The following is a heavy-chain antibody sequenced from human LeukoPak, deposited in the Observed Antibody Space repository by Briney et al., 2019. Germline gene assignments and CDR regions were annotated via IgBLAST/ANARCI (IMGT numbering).Heavy chain of an antibody. Sequence: PSETLSLTCTVSGGSISSSSFYCGWIRQPPGKGLEWIGSIYSSGTTYYSPSLKSRVTISVDTSKNQFFLKPNSVTAADTAVYYCARVDGYFDYWGQGTLVTVSS. CDR2: IYSSGTT. CDR1: GGSISSSSFY. J-gene: IGHJ4*02. CDR3: ARVDGYFDY. D-gene: IGHD5-24*01. V-gene: IGHV4-39*01.